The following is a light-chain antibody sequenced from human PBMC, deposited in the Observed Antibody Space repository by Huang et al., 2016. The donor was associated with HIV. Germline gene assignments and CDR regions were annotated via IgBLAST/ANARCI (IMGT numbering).Light chain of an antibody. V-gene: IGKV1-5*03. CDR1: QSLGGW. J-gene: IGKJ2*03. CDR2: KAS. CDR3: QQLHSSSYS. Sequence: DIQMTQSPSTLSASVGDRVTITCRASQSLGGWLAWYQQKPGKAPNLLIYKASSLRSGVPSRFTGSGSGTEFTLTISSLQADDFATYYCQQLHSSSYSFGQGTKVEMK.